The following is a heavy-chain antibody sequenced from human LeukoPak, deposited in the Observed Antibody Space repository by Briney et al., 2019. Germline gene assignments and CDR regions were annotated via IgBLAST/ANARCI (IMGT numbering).Heavy chain of an antibody. CDR2: IIPIFGTA. Sequence: SVKVSCKASGGTFSSYAISWVRQAPGQGLEWMGGIIPIFGTANYSQKFQGRVTITRDTSASTAYMELSSLRSEDTAVYYCARGSGEYDFWSGYYGEYNWFDPWGQGTLVTVSS. J-gene: IGHJ5*02. CDR3: ARGSGEYDFWSGYYGEYNWFDP. V-gene: IGHV1-69*05. D-gene: IGHD3-3*01. CDR1: GGTFSSYA.